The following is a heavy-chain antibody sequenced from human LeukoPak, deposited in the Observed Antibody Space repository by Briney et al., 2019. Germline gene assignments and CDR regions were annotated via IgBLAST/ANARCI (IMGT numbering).Heavy chain of an antibody. V-gene: IGHV3-23*01. Sequence: GGSLRLSCEASGFTFTSYAMSWVRQAPGKGLEWVSSINYSGGSTFHADSVKGRFTISRDNSDNTPYLQMTSLRAEDTAVYYCAQRPSSDWAWGQGALVIVSS. J-gene: IGHJ5*02. CDR3: AQRPSSDWA. CDR1: GFTFTSYA. CDR2: INYSGGST. D-gene: IGHD3-22*01.